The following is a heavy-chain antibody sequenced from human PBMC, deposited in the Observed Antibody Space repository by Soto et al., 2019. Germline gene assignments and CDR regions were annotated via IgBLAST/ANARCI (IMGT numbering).Heavy chain of an antibody. D-gene: IGHD3-22*01. CDR3: ATMNGYFDY. CDR2: ITATGDRT. V-gene: IGHV3-23*01. Sequence: GGSLRLSCPGSGVRFSSYSMSWVRQTPGKGLEWVAAITATGDRTYYADSVTGRFTISRDNSKKTHYLQMTSLRAEDTAMYYCATMNGYFDYWGQGTPVTVSS. CDR1: GVRFSSYS. J-gene: IGHJ4*02.